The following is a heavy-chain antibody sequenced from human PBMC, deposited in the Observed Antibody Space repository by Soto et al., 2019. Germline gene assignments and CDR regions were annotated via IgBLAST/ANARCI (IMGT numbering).Heavy chain of an antibody. D-gene: IGHD3-10*01. CDR2: INAGNGNT. CDR1: GYTFTSYA. Sequence: QVQLVQSGAEEKKPGASVKVSCKASGYTFTSYAMHWVRQAPGQRLEWMGWINAGNGNTKYSQKFQGRVTITRDTSASTAYRELSSLRSEDTAVYYCAGVRFGESAGFDYWGQGTLVTVSS. CDR3: AGVRFGESAGFDY. J-gene: IGHJ4*02. V-gene: IGHV1-3*05.